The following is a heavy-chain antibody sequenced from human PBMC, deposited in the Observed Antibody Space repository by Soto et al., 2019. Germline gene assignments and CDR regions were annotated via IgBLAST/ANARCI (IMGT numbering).Heavy chain of an antibody. V-gene: IGHV3-23*01. CDR3: AKLMGIVVVGAQPDY. Sequence: GWSLRLSCAASGFSLSRYALSWVRQAPLKVLEWVSAISGSGGSTYYADSVQGRFTISRDNSKNTLYLQMNSLRAEDTAVYYCAKLMGIVVVGAQPDYWGQGTLVPVSS. J-gene: IGHJ4*02. CDR1: GFSLSRYA. D-gene: IGHD2-15*01. CDR2: ISGSGGST.